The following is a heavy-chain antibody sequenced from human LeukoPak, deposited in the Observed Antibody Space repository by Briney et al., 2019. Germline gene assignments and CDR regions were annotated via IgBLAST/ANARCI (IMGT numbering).Heavy chain of an antibody. CDR2: IWYDGSNK. Sequence: SGGSLRLSCAASGFTFSSYGMHWFRQAPGKGLEWVAVIWYDGSNKYYADSVRGRFTISRDNSKNTLYLQMNSLRAEDTAVYYCARDRAVAGHFDYWGQGTLVTVSS. CDR3: ARDRAVAGHFDY. V-gene: IGHV3-33*01. D-gene: IGHD6-19*01. J-gene: IGHJ4*02. CDR1: GFTFSSYG.